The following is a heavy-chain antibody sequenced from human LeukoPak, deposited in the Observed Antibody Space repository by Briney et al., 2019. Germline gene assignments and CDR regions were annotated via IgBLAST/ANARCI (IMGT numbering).Heavy chain of an antibody. D-gene: IGHD6-19*01. CDR3: ARGTLYRGWSYYLDF. Sequence: SETLSLTCTVSGGSISSSPYYWGWIRQPPGKGLEWIGSIYYSGTTHYNPSLESRVTISVDTSKNQFSLKLASVTAADTAMYYCARGTLYRGWSYYLDFWGQGSQVTVSS. CDR2: IYYSGTT. CDR1: GGSISSSPYY. J-gene: IGHJ4*02. V-gene: IGHV4-39*07.